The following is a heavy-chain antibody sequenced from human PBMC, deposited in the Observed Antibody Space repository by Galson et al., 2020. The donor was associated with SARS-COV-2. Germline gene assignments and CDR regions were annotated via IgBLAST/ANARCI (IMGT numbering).Heavy chain of an antibody. CDR2: IYYSGST. CDR1: GGSISSSSYY. V-gene: IGHV4-39*01. D-gene: IGHD2-2*01. Sequence: ETSETLSLTCTVSGGSISSSSYYWGWIRQPPGKGLEWIGTIYYSGSTYYNPSLKSRVTIPVDTSKNQFSLNLSPVPAAAPAVYYGARHASTWNIVVVPAAVDYGGQGTLVIVSS. J-gene: IGHJ4*02. CDR3: ARHASTWNIVVVPAAVDY.